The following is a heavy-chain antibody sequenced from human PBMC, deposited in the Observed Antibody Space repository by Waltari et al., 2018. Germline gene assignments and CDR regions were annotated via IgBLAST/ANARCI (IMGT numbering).Heavy chain of an antibody. CDR2: ISGSVGST. CDR1: GFTFSSYV. CDR3: AKDGWERKLMGWFDP. V-gene: IGHV3-23*01. J-gene: IGHJ5*02. D-gene: IGHD1-26*01. Sequence: EVQLLESGGGLVQPGGSLRLSCAASGFTFSSYVMSWVRQAPGKGLGWFSAISGSVGSTYYADSVKGRFTISRDNSKSTLYLQMNSLRAEDTAVYYCAKDGWERKLMGWFDPWGQGTLVTVSS.